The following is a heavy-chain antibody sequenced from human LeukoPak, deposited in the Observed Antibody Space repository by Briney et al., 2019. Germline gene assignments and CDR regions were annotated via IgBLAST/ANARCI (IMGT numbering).Heavy chain of an antibody. CDR1: GSTFTSYD. CDR3: ARGPSSSSNYYYYYYMDV. CDR2: MNPNSGNT. V-gene: IGHV1-8*01. D-gene: IGHD6-6*01. Sequence: ASVKVSCKASGSTFTSYDINWVRQATGQGLEGMGWMNPNSGNTGYAQKFQGRVTMTRNTSISTAYMELSSLRSEDTAVSYCARGPSSSSNYYYYYYMDVWGKGTTVTVSS. J-gene: IGHJ6*03.